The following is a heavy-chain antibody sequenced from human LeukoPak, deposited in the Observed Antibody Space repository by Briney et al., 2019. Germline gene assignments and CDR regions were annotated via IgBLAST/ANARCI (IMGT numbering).Heavy chain of an antibody. CDR2: ISDDGRNK. CDR3: TWQLLWGIFDP. D-gene: IGHD3-10*01. Sequence: PGGSLRLSCAASGFTFSSYGMHWVRQAPGKGLEWVAVISDDGRNKNYADSVKGRFTISRDNSNNTLYLQMNSLRAEDTGVYYCTWQLLWGIFDPWGQGTLVTVSS. CDR1: GFTFSSYG. J-gene: IGHJ5*02. V-gene: IGHV3-30*03.